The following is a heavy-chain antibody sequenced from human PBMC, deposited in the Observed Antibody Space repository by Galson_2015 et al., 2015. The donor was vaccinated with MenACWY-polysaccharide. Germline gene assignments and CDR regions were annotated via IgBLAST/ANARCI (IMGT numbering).Heavy chain of an antibody. CDR3: VRVAGGPPYYYYHMDV. CDR1: GGSISSGGYS. J-gene: IGHJ6*03. Sequence: TLSLTCAVSGGSISSGGYSWRWIRQTPGKGLEWIGYIYHSGSTYYNPSLKSRVTISGDRSKNHFSLTLSSVTAADTAVYYCVRVAGGPPYYYYHMDVWGKGTTVTVSS. D-gene: IGHD3-16*01. V-gene: IGHV4-30-2*01. CDR2: IYHSGST.